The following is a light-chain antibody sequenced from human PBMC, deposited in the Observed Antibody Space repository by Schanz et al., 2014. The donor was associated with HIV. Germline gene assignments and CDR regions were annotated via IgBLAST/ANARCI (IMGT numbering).Light chain of an antibody. CDR1: QSVSSRY. CDR3: QQRSNWPPVMYT. CDR2: DAS. Sequence: EIVLTQSPATLSLSPGERATLSCRASQSVSSRYLAWYQQKPGQAPRLLIYDASKRATGIPARFSGSGSGTEFSLTINSLEPEDFAVYYCQQRSNWPPVMYTFGQGTKLEIK. J-gene: IGKJ2*01. V-gene: IGKV3-11*01.